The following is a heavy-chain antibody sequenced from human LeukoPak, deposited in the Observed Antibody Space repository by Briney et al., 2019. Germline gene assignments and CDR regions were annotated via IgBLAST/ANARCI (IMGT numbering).Heavy chain of an antibody. Sequence: GGSLRLSCAASGFTFSSYWMHWVRQAPGKGLEWVSSITNNSTYIYYADSVKGRFTISRDNAKNSLYLQMNSLRAEDTAVYYCARGTTALMDVWGKGTTVTVSS. CDR2: ITNNSTYI. D-gene: IGHD2-21*02. CDR1: GFTFSSYW. V-gene: IGHV3-21*01. J-gene: IGHJ6*03. CDR3: ARGTTALMDV.